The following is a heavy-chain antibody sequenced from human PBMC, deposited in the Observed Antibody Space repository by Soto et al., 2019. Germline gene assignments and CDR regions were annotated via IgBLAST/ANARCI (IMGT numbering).Heavy chain of an antibody. V-gene: IGHV4-39*01. CDR1: GGSISTSNYY. CDR3: ATFVVPPSRHSAFDF. CDR2: IYYSVTT. Sequence: SGTLSVTCTVSGGSISTSNYYWGWVRQPPGKGLDWIGNIYYSVTTYYNPSLKSRVTISVDTSKNQFSLKLNSVTAADTAVYYCATFVVPPSRHSAFDFWGPATLVTVS. D-gene: IGHD2-15*01. J-gene: IGHJ4*02.